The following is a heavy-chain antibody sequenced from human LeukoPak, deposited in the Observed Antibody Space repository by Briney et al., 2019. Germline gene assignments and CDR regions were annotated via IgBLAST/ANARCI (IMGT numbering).Heavy chain of an antibody. CDR1: GGTFSSYA. V-gene: IGHV1-69*06. Sequence: ASVKVSCKASGGTFSSYAISWVRQAPGQGLEWMGGVIPIFGTANYAQKFQGRVTITADKSTSTAYMELSSLRSEDTAVYYCARDWAPPYSGLDYWGQGTLVTVSS. D-gene: IGHD4-11*01. CDR2: VIPIFGTA. J-gene: IGHJ4*02. CDR3: ARDWAPPYSGLDY.